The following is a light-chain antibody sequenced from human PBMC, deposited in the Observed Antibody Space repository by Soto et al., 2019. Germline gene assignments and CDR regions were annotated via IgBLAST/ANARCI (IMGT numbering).Light chain of an antibody. CDR1: QDISNR. J-gene: IGKJ4*01. CDR2: VAS. Sequence: DIQMTQSPSSLSASVGDRVTITCQASQDISNRLNWYQQKPGKAPKLLINVASNLEAGVPSRFSGSGSGTDFTFTISSLQPEDIATYYCQQYVNLVTFGGGTKLEIK. CDR3: QQYVNLVT. V-gene: IGKV1-33*01.